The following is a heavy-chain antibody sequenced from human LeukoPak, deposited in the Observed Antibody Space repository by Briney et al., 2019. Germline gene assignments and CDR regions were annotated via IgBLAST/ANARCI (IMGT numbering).Heavy chain of an antibody. J-gene: IGHJ3*02. D-gene: IGHD2-21*02. CDR1: GGSISSSSYY. CDR2: IYYSGST. V-gene: IGHV4-39*01. CDR3: ARHGIVVVTPDDAFDI. Sequence: SETLSLTCTVSGGSISSSSYYWGWIREPPGKGLVWIGSIYYSGSTYYNPSLKSRVTISVDTSKNQFSLKLSSVTAADTAVYYCARHGIVVVTPDDAFDIWGQGTMVTVSS.